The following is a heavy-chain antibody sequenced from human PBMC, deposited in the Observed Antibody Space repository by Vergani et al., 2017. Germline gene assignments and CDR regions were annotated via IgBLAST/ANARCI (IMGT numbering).Heavy chain of an antibody. CDR2: ISSDGGIT. Sequence: EVQLLESGGGSAQPGESLRLSCVASGFTFTAHGLNWVRQAPGKGLEWVSGISSDGGITYYAAPVKGRFTISRDNSKNTLSLQMNSLTAEDTAIYYCAGPQGTSAYYFGGFDYWGQGILVTVSS. V-gene: IGHV3-23*01. J-gene: IGHJ4*02. CDR3: AGPQGTSAYYFGGFDY. D-gene: IGHD3-22*01. CDR1: GFTFTAHG.